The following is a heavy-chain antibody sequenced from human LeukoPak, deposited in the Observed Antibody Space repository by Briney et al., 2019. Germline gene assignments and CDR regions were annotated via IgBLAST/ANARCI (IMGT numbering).Heavy chain of an antibody. CDR1: GGSISSYY. CDR3: ARVSGYDWESFYDY. CDR2: IYYSGST. J-gene: IGHJ4*02. D-gene: IGHD5-12*01. V-gene: IGHV4-59*01. Sequence: PSETLSFTCTVSGGSISSYYWSWIRQPPGKGLEWIGYIYYSGSTNYNPSLKSRVTISVDTSKNQFSLKLSSVTAADTAMYYCARVSGYDWESFYDYWGQGSLVTVSS.